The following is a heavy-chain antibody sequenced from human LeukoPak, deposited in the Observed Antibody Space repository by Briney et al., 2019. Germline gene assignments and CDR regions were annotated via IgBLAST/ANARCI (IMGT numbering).Heavy chain of an antibody. Sequence: SETLSLTCTVSGGSISSHCWSWIRQPPGKGLGWIGYIYYSGSTNHNPSLKSRVTISVDTSKNQFSLKLSSVTAADTAVYYCARAVGATILFDYWGQGTLVTVSS. CDR2: IYYSGST. CDR1: GGSISSHC. J-gene: IGHJ4*02. V-gene: IGHV4-59*11. CDR3: ARAVGATILFDY. D-gene: IGHD1-26*01.